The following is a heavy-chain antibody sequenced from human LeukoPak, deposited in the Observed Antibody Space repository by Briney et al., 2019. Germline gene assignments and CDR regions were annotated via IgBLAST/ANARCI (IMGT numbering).Heavy chain of an antibody. CDR2: ISWNSGSI. CDR3: AKAGSYYYDSSGLYYFDY. V-gene: IGHV3-9*01. J-gene: IGHJ4*02. D-gene: IGHD3-22*01. CDR1: GFTFDDYA. Sequence: PGRSLRLSCAASGFTFDDYAMHWVRQAPGKGLEWASGISWNSGSIGYADSVKGRFTISRDNAKNSLYLQMNSLRAEDTALYYCAKAGSYYYDSSGLYYFDYWGQGTLVTVSS.